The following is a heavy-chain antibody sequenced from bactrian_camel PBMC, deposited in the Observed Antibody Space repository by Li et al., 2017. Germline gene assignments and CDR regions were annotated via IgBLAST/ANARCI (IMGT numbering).Heavy chain of an antibody. CDR1: RRRHSSVY. CDR2: ITTDGRL. V-gene: IGHV3S53*01. Sequence: VQLVESGGGSVQAGGSLRLSCVASRRRHSSVYEAWFRQVSGKQREWISSITTDGRLLYSDSVKGRFTISRDNINDTTYLQMDSLKAEDTAMYYCAAAALGTFYGWRDTRSYESWGQGTQVTVS. CDR3: AAAALGTFYGWRDTRSYES. J-gene: IGHJ4*01. D-gene: IGHD5*01.